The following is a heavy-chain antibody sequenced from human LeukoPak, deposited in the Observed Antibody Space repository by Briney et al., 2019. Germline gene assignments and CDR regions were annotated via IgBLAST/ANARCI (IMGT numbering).Heavy chain of an antibody. J-gene: IGHJ4*02. V-gene: IGHV4-34*01. CDR2: INHSGST. CDR1: GGSFSGYY. D-gene: IGHD3-22*01. Sequence: SETLSLTCAVYGGSFSGYYWSWIRQPPGKGLEWIGEINHSGSTNYNPSLKSRVTISVDTSKNQFSLKLSSVTAADTAVYYCARGPPYYDSSGYYYDYWGRGTLVTVSS. CDR3: ARGPPYYDSSGYYYDY.